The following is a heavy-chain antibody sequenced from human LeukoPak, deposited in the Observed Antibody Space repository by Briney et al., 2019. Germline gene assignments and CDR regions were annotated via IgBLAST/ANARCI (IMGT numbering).Heavy chain of an antibody. J-gene: IGHJ6*04. CDR3: AELGITMIGGV. Sequence: PGGSLRLSCAASGFTFSSFEMNWVRQAPGKGLEWGLYISSSGSTIYYADSVKGRFTISRANARNSLYLQMNSLRAEDTAVYYCAELGITMIGGVWSKGTTVTISS. CDR1: GFTFSSFE. CDR2: ISSSGSTI. D-gene: IGHD3-10*02. V-gene: IGHV3-48*03.